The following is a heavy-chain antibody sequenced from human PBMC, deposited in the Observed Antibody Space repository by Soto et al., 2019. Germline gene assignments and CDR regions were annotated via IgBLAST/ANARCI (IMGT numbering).Heavy chain of an antibody. V-gene: IGHV3-23*01. CDR3: AKLMWDIVVVPANMQH. CDR1: GFTLSGYA. J-gene: IGHJ4*02. D-gene: IGHD2-2*01. CDR2: ISGSGGTT. Sequence: PGGSLRLSCAASGFTLSGYAMSWVRQAPGKGLEKVSTISGSGGTTHYADSVKGRFTISRDNSKNTLYLQMNSLRADDTAQFYCAKLMWDIVVVPANMQHWGQGAPVTVSS.